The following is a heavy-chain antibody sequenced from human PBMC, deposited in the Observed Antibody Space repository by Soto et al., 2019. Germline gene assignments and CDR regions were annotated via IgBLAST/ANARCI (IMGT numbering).Heavy chain of an antibody. Sequence: PSETLSLTCIVSGDSVTSASYYWTWLRQPPGKGLEWIGYISYTGRTKYNASHQSRGTISVDTSKNNFSLILSTMTTADKAVDFCAREWGLVPDYVMNVWGHGTAVTVSS. CDR1: GDSVTSASYY. J-gene: IGHJ6*02. D-gene: IGHD7-27*01. CDR2: ISYTGRT. CDR3: AREWGLVPDYVMNV. V-gene: IGHV4-61*03.